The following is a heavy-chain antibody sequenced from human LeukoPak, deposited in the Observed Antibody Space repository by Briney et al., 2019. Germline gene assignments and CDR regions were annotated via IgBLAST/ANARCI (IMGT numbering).Heavy chain of an antibody. CDR2: IYYSGST. Sequence: SETLSLTCTVSGGSISSYYWSWIRQPPGKGLEWIGYIYYSGSTYYNPSLKSRVTISVDTSKNQFSLKLSSVTAADTAVYYCASRSVPGNFDYWGQGTLVTVSS. V-gene: IGHV4-59*06. CDR1: GGSISSYY. D-gene: IGHD2-2*01. CDR3: ASRSVPGNFDY. J-gene: IGHJ4*02.